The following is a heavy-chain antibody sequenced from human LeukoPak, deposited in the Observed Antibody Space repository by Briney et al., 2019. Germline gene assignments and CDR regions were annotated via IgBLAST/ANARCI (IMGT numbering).Heavy chain of an antibody. J-gene: IGHJ4*02. CDR2: IKQDGSEK. V-gene: IGHV3-7*01. D-gene: IGHD3-16*01. CDR3: ARRGNRQPFDY. CDR1: GFTFSSYA. Sequence: TGGSLRLSCAASGFTFSSYAMSWVRQAPGKGLEWVANIKQDGSEKYYVDSVKGRFTISRDNAKNSLYLQMNSLRAEDTAVYYCARRGNRQPFDYWGQGTLVTVSS.